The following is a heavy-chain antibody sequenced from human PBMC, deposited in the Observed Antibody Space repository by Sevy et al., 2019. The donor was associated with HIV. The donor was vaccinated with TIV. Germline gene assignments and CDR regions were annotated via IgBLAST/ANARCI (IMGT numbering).Heavy chain of an antibody. Sequence: SLRLSCAASGFTFSKYSMSWIRQTPGKGLEWVSTFSFGCGKINYADSVKGRFTISRDDSRNTFYLQMNSLRAEDTAIYYCAREGCTKPHDYWGQGTVVTVSS. CDR2: FSFGCGKI. CDR3: AREGCTKPHDY. V-gene: IGHV3-23*01. J-gene: IGHJ4*02. CDR1: GFTFSKYS. D-gene: IGHD2-8*01.